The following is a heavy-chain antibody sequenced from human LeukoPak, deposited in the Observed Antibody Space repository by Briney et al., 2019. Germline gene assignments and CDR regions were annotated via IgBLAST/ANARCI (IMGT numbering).Heavy chain of an antibody. V-gene: IGHV1-46*01. CDR1: GYTFTSYY. Sequence: GASVKVSCKASGYTFTSYYMHWVRQAPGQGLEWMGIINPSGGSTSYAQKFQGRVTMTRDMSTSTVYMELSSLRSEDTAVYYCARDHSYYYGSGTGQYGHYFDYWGQGTLVTVSS. J-gene: IGHJ4*02. CDR2: INPSGGST. CDR3: ARDHSYYYGSGTGQYGHYFDY. D-gene: IGHD3-10*01.